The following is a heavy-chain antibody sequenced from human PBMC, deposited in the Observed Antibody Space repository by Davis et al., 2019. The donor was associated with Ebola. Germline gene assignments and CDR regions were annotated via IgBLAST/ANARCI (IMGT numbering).Heavy chain of an antibody. CDR1: GGSFRGYY. V-gene: IGHV4-34*01. CDR3: ARLGAVTTVTPYFDY. CDR2: INHSGST. J-gene: IGHJ4*02. D-gene: IGHD4-17*01. Sequence: GSLGLSSAVYGGSFRGYYWSWIRQPPGKGLEWIGEINHSGSTYYNPSLKSRVTISVDTSKNQFSLKLSSVTAADTAVYYCARLGAVTTVTPYFDYWGQGTLVTVSS.